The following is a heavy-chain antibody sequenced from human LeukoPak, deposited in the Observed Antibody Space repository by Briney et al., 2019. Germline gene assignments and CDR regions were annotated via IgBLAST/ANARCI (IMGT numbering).Heavy chain of an antibody. CDR2: ISAYNGNT. Sequence: ASVEVSCKASGYTFTSFGISWVRQAPGQGLEWMGWISAYNGNTNYAQKLQGRVTMTTDTSTSTAYMELRSLRSDDTAVYYCARGIGDYYDSSGYYFHFDYWGQGTLVTVSS. CDR1: GYTFTSFG. V-gene: IGHV1-18*01. CDR3: ARGIGDYYDSSGYYFHFDY. J-gene: IGHJ4*02. D-gene: IGHD3-22*01.